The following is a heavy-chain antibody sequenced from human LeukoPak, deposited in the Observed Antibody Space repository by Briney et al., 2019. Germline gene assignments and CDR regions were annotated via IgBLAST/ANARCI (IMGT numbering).Heavy chain of an antibody. V-gene: IGHV3-23*01. D-gene: IGHD1-7*01. Sequence: GGSLRLSCAASGFTFSNYAMSWVRQAPGKGLEWVSTISGSGGSTYYADSVKGRFTISRDNSKNTLFLRLNSLRAEDTAVYYCAKVTRDSNSNWYFDLWGRGTLVTVSS. J-gene: IGHJ2*01. CDR1: GFTFSNYA. CDR3: AKVTRDSNSNWYFDL. CDR2: ISGSGGST.